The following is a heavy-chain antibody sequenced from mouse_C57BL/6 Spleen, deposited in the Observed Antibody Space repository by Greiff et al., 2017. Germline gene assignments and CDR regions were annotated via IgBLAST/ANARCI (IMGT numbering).Heavy chain of an antibody. CDR3: ARSYYYGSSFYYAMDY. Sequence: EVQRVESGGGLVKPGGSLKLSCAASGFTFSDYGMHWVRQAPEKGLEWVAYISSGSSTIYYADTVKGRFTSSRDNAKSTLFLQMTRLRFEDTAMYYCARSYYYGSSFYYAMDYWGQGTSVTVSS. D-gene: IGHD1-1*01. CDR2: ISSGSSTI. CDR1: GFTFSDYG. J-gene: IGHJ4*01. V-gene: IGHV5-17*01.